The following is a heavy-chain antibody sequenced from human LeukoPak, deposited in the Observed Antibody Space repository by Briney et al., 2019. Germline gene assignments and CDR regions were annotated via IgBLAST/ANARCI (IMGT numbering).Heavy chain of an antibody. CDR2: ISYDGSNK. CDR3: AKDRIRGVNSKKGMDV. D-gene: IGHD3-10*01. J-gene: IGHJ6*04. Sequence: GGSLRLSCAASGFTFSSYGMLWVRQAPGKGLEWVAVISYDGSNKYYADSVNGRFTISRDNSKNTLYLQMNSLRAEDTAVYYCAKDRIRGVNSKKGMDVWGKGTTVTVSS. CDR1: GFTFSSYG. V-gene: IGHV3-30*18.